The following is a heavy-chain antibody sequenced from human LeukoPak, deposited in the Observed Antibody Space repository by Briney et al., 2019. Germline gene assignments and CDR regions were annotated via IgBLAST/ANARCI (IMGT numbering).Heavy chain of an antibody. CDR2: IDSGGSS. CDR3: ARFNSTYYYYDY. CDR1: GYSISNNNW. J-gene: IGHJ4*02. D-gene: IGHD2/OR15-2a*01. Sequence: SETLSLTCAVSGYSISNNNWWGWIRQPPGQGLEWIGYIDSGGSSNYNPSLKSRVTVSVDTSKTQFSLKLSSVTALDTAIYYCARFNSTYYYYDYWGQGTLVTVSS. V-gene: IGHV4-28*06.